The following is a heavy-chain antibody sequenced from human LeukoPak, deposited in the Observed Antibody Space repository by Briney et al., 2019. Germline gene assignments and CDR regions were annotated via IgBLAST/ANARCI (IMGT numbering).Heavy chain of an antibody. CDR2: IYWDDDK. CDR3: AHFKLTIFDS. J-gene: IGHJ4*02. Sequence: SGPTLVKPTETLTLTCTFSGFSLSTTGAGVGWIRQPPGNALEWLALIYWDDDKRYNPSLKNKLTIIKDTSKNQVVLTMTNMDPVDTATYCCAHFKLTIFDSWGQGTLVTVSS. CDR1: GFSLSTTGAG. V-gene: IGHV2-5*02. D-gene: IGHD3-3*01.